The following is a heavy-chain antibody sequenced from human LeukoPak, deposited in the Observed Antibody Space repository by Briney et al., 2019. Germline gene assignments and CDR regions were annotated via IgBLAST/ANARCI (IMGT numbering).Heavy chain of an antibody. CDR1: GFTFDDFA. Sequence: GGSLRLSCAASGFTFDDFALHWVRQAPGKGLEWVSGISWNSGDIGYADSVKGRFTISRDNAKNSLYLQMNSLRAEDTAVYYCARVKAAYYGMDVWGQGTTVTVSS. CDR3: ARVKAAYYGMDV. V-gene: IGHV3-9*01. J-gene: IGHJ6*02. CDR2: ISWNSGDI.